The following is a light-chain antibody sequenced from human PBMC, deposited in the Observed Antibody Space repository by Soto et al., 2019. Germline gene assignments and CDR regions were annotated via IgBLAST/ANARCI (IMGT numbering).Light chain of an antibody. V-gene: IGLV1-44*01. J-gene: IGLJ2*01. CDR1: GSSIGTNT. Sequence: QSVLTQPPSASGTPGQRVTISCSGSGSSIGTNTVNWYRQLPGTAPKLLIYGDNQRPSGVPDRFSASKSGTSASLAISGLQSEDEADYSCAAWDGSLNNVLFGGGTQLTVL. CDR3: AAWDGSLNNVL. CDR2: GDN.